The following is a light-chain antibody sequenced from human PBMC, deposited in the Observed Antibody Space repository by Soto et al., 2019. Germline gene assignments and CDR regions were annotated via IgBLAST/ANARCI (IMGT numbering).Light chain of an antibody. Sequence: DIQMNQSPSSLSASLGDRDTITCQASQDISKYLHWYQQRPGKAPILVIYDASNLEAGAPSRFSGGGSGTSFTLTISSLQAEDIGTYFCQQYNNLPYTFGQGTKLEIK. CDR1: QDISKY. J-gene: IGKJ2*01. CDR3: QQYNNLPYT. CDR2: DAS. V-gene: IGKV1-33*01.